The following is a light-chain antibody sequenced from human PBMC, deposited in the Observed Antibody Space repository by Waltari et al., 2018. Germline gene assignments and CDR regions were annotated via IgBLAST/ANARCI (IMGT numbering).Light chain of an antibody. J-gene: IGLJ2*01. CDR3: AAWDGGLNGLI. CDR2: SNN. V-gene: IGLV1-44*01. CDR1: RSNVGSNT. Sequence: QSVLSQPPSESGTPGPRVTISCSGTRSNVGSNTVNQYQHLPGTPPKPLIYSNNHRPSGVPDRFSASKSGTSASLAISGLQSEDEGYYYCAAWDGGLNGLIFGGGTKLTVL.